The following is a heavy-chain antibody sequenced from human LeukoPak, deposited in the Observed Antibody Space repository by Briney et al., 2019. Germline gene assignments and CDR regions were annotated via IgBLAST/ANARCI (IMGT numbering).Heavy chain of an antibody. CDR3: ARAPLLLTYYYYGMDV. D-gene: IGHD3-10*01. Sequence: SETLSLTCAVYGGSFRGYYWSWIRQPPGKGLEWIGEINHSGSTNYNPSLKSRVTISVDTSKNQFSLKLSSVTAADTAVYYCARAPLLLTYYYYGMDVWGQGTTVTVSS. CDR1: GGSFRGYY. V-gene: IGHV4-34*01. J-gene: IGHJ6*02. CDR2: INHSGST.